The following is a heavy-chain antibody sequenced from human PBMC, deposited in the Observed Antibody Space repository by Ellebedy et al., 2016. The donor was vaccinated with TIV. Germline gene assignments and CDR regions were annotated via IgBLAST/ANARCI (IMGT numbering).Heavy chain of an antibody. J-gene: IGHJ4*02. CDR1: GFTFNSYA. CDR2: VSYDGSNK. CDR3: ARDLKKRAAAGTELDY. V-gene: IGHV3-30-3*01. D-gene: IGHD6-13*01. Sequence: PGGSLRLSCAASGFTFNSYAIHWVRQAPGKGLEWVAVVSYDGSNKYYAASVKGRFTISRDNSKNTPYLQMNSLRAEDTAVYYCARDLKKRAAAGTELDYWGQGTLVTVSS.